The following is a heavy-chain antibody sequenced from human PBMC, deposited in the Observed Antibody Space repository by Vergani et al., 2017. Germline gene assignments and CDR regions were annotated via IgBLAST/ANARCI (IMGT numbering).Heavy chain of an antibody. Sequence: QVQLVESGGGLVKPGGSLRLSCAASGFTFSDYYMSWIRQPPGKGLEWIGEINHSGSTNYNPSLKSRVTISVDTSKNQFSLKLSSVTAADTAVYYCARHASITISHYYYYYMDVWGKGTTVTVSS. J-gene: IGHJ6*03. D-gene: IGHD3-3*01. CDR1: GFTFSDYY. V-gene: IGHV4-34*01. CDR2: INHSGST. CDR3: ARHASITISHYYYYYMDV.